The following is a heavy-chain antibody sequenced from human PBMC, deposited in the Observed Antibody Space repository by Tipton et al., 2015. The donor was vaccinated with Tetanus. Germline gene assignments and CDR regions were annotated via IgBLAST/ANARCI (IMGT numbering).Heavy chain of an antibody. CDR2: IYYSGTT. J-gene: IGHJ6*02. D-gene: IGHD6-13*01. CDR1: GGSVSSGSYY. V-gene: IGHV4-61*01. CDR3: ATRHSCSLYVRVF. Sequence: LRLSCTVSGGSVSSGSYYWSWIRQPPGKGLEWIGNIYYSGTTNYNPSLKSRVTISVDTSKNQFSLKLSSVTAADTAVYYCATRHSCSLYVRVFCGQGSTVAVSS.